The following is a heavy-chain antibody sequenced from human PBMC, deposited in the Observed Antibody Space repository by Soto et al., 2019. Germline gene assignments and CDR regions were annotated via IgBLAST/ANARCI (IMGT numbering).Heavy chain of an antibody. J-gene: IGHJ5*02. CDR1: GYTFTGYY. Sequence: ASVKVSCKASGYTFTGYYMHWLRQAAGQGLEWMGWINPNSGGTNYAQKFQGRVTMTRDTSISTAYMELSRLRSDDTAVYYCAREELGYCSGGSCYFSDWFDPWGQGTLVTVSS. CDR3: AREELGYCSGGSCYFSDWFDP. D-gene: IGHD2-15*01. CDR2: INPNSGGT. V-gene: IGHV1-2*02.